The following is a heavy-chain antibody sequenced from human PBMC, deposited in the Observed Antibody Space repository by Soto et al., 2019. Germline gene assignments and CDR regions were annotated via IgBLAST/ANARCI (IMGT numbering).Heavy chain of an antibody. D-gene: IGHD6-6*01. CDR2: ISYDGRNK. CDR3: AIGESRSSHGPFHY. V-gene: IGHV3-30*03. Sequence: GGSLRLSCAASGFTFSSYGMHWVRQAPGKGLEWVAVISYDGRNKNYADSVKGRFTISRDNSENTLYLQMNSLRDEDTAVHYCAIGESRSSHGPFHYWGQGTLVTVSS. CDR1: GFTFSSYG. J-gene: IGHJ4*02.